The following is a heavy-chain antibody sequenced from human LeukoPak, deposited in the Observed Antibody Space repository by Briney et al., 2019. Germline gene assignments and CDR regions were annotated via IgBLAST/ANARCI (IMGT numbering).Heavy chain of an antibody. Sequence: SETLSLTCAVYGGSFSGYYWSWIRQPPGKGLEWIGEINHSGSTNYNPSLKSRVTISVDTSKNQFSLKLSSVTAADTAVYYCALDSSGYYPHDAFDIWGQGTMVTVSS. CDR1: GGSFSGYY. CDR3: ALDSSGYYPHDAFDI. D-gene: IGHD3-22*01. J-gene: IGHJ3*02. CDR2: INHSGST. V-gene: IGHV4-34*01.